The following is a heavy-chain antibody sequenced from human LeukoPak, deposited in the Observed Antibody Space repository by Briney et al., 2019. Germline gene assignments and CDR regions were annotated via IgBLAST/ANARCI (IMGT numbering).Heavy chain of an antibody. Sequence: GGSLRLSCAASGFTFDDYTMHWVRQAPGKGLEWVSLISWDGGSTYYADSVKGRFTISRDNSKNSLYLQMNSLRTEDTALYYCAKDVSGYSYGSYYFDYWGQGTLVTVSS. CDR1: GFTFDDYT. J-gene: IGHJ4*02. D-gene: IGHD5-18*01. CDR2: ISWDGGST. V-gene: IGHV3-43*01. CDR3: AKDVSGYSYGSYYFDY.